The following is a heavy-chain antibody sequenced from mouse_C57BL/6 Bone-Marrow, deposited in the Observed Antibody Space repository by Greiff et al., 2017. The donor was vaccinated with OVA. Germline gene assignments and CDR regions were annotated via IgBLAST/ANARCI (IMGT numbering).Heavy chain of an antibody. D-gene: IGHD2-3*01. J-gene: IGHJ2*01. CDR2: IYPGDGDT. V-gene: IGHV1-82*01. CDR1: GYAFSSSW. CDR3: ARHEDGYYAAYLDD. Sequence: QVQLKQSGPELVKPGASVKISCKASGYAFSSSWMNWVKQRPGKGLEWIGRIYPGDGDTNYNGKFKGKATLTADKSSSTAYMQLSSLTSEDSAVYFGARHEDGYYAAYLDDGGQGTTLTVSS.